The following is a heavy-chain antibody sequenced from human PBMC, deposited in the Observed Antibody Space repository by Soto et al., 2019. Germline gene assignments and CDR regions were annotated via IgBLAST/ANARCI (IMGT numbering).Heavy chain of an antibody. V-gene: IGHV3-33*01. CDR2: IWYDGSNK. CDR1: GFTFSSYG. Sequence: QVQLVESGGGVVQPGRSLRLSCAASGFTFSSYGMHWVRQAPGKGLELVAVIWYDGSNKYYADSVKGRFTISRDNSKNTLYLQMNSLRAEDTAVYYCARDFGTLLRVAGTFDIWGQGTMVTVSS. D-gene: IGHD6-19*01. J-gene: IGHJ3*02. CDR3: ARDFGTLLRVAGTFDI.